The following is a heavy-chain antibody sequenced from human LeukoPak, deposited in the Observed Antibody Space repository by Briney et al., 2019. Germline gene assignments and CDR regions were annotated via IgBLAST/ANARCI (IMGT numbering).Heavy chain of an antibody. CDR2: INAGNGNT. CDR1: GYTFTSYA. J-gene: IGHJ6*02. V-gene: IGHV1-3*01. Sequence: GASVKDSCMASGYTFTSYAMHGVRQAPGQRLEWMGWINAGNGNTKYSQKFQGRVTITRDTSASTAYMELSRLRSEETAVYYCARGATRAYYYYGMDVWGQGTTVTVSS. CDR3: ARGATRAYYYYGMDV.